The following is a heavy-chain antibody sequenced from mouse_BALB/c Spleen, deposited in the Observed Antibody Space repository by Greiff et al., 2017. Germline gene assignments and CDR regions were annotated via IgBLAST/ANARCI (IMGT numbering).Heavy chain of an antibody. CDR1: GFTFSSYA. Sequence: EVKLVESGGGLVKPGGSLKLSCAAYGFTFSSYAMSWVRQTPEKRLEWVASISSGGSTYYPDSVKGRFTISRDNARNILYLQMSSLRSEDTAMYYCARVYDYDGPWFAYWGQGTLVTVSA. D-gene: IGHD2-4*01. J-gene: IGHJ3*01. V-gene: IGHV5-6-5*01. CDR2: ISSGGST. CDR3: ARVYDYDGPWFAY.